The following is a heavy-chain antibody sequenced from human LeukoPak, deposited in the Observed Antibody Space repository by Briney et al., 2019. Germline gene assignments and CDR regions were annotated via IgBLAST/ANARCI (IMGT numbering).Heavy chain of an antibody. CDR3: ARDWDV. Sequence: GGSLRLSCIASGFTFSSHTMNWVRQAPGKGLEWISSISNFGASIHYVDSVRGRFTVSRDNAKNPLYLQMSSLRVDDTAVYYCARDWDVWGQGTTVIVS. CDR2: ISNFGASI. J-gene: IGHJ6*02. V-gene: IGHV3-48*01. CDR1: GFTFSSHT.